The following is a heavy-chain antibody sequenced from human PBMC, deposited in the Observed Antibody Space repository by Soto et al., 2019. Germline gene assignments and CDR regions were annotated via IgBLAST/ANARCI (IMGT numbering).Heavy chain of an antibody. CDR1: GYTFTSYG. J-gene: IGHJ4*02. Sequence: ASVKVSCKASGYTFTSYGISWVRQAPGQGLEWMGWISAYNGNTNYAQKLQGRVTMTTDTSTSTAYMELRSLRSDDTAVYYCARDLIPNAMVRGVQPFDYWGQGTLVTVSS. V-gene: IGHV1-18*04. D-gene: IGHD3-10*01. CDR2: ISAYNGNT. CDR3: ARDLIPNAMVRGVQPFDY.